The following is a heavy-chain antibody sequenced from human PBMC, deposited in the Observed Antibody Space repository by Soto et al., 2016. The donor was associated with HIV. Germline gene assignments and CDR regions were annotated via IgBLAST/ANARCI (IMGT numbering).Heavy chain of an antibody. Sequence: QLHLQESGPRLVKPSETLSLNCIVSGDSITSSSFHWAWIRQAPGKGLEYIGNIYYSGTANYRPSLQSRVAMSVDTSKNQFSLKLTSVTAADTAIYYCARHLGQWPDYFDYWGPGILVSVSS. CDR1: GDSITSSSFH. CDR2: IYYSGTA. CDR3: ARHLGQWPDYFDY. D-gene: IGHD3-16*01. J-gene: IGHJ4*02. V-gene: IGHV4-39*01.